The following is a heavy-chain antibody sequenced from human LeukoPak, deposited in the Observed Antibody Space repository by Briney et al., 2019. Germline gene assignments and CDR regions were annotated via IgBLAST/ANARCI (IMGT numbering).Heavy chain of an antibody. Sequence: KASETLSLTCTDSGGSIRSSSYYWGWIRQPPGKGLEWIGSIYYSGSSYYNPSLKSRVTISVDTSKNQFSLKLTSVTAADTALYYCARDLYSSRTNDAFVIWGQGTMVTVSS. D-gene: IGHD6-13*01. CDR1: GGSIRSSSYY. V-gene: IGHV4-39*07. CDR2: IYYSGSS. CDR3: ARDLYSSRTNDAFVI. J-gene: IGHJ3*02.